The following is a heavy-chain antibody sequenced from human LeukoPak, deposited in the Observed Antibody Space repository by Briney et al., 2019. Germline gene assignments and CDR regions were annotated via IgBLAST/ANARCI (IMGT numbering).Heavy chain of an antibody. CDR2: IKQDGSAK. CDR1: GFALSSYW. CDR3: VSFYETY. D-gene: IGHD2/OR15-2a*01. V-gene: IGHV3-7*01. Sequence: GGSLRLSCAASGFALSSYWMSWVRQAPGKGLEWVANIKQDGSAKDYVDSVKGRFTISKDNAKNTVYLQMNSLRAEDTAVYYCVSFYETYWGRGTLVTVSS. J-gene: IGHJ4*02.